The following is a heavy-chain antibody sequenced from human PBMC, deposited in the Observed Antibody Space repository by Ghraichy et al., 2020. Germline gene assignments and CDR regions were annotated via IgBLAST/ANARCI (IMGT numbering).Heavy chain of an antibody. Sequence: GSLRLSCAVSGFTFNSYWMHWVRQAPVKGLVWVSRINSDGSSTRYADSVKGRFTISRDNAKNTLYLQMNSLRAEDTAVYYCARDYYGGNIDYWGQGTLVTVS. V-gene: IGHV3-74*01. CDR3: ARDYYGGNIDY. D-gene: IGHD4-23*01. J-gene: IGHJ4*02. CDR1: GFTFNSYW. CDR2: INSDGSST.